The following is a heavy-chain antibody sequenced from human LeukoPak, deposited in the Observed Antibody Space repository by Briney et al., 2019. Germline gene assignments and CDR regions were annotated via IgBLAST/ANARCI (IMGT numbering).Heavy chain of an antibody. CDR2: IKQDGSEK. V-gene: IGHV3-7*01. D-gene: IGHD1-26*01. Sequence: GGSLRLSCAASGFTFSIYWMTWVRQAPGKGLEWVANIKQDGSEKYYVDSVRGRFTISRDNAKNSLCLQMNTLRDEDTALYYCARALRLSTGSYSPFDYWGQGTLVTVSS. J-gene: IGHJ4*02. CDR1: GFTFSIYW. CDR3: ARALRLSTGSYSPFDY.